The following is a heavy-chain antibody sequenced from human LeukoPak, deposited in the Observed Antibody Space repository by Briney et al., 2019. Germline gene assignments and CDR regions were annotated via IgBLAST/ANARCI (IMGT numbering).Heavy chain of an antibody. CDR2: ISGSYST. CDR3: AKASSMGV. Sequence: TGGALRLSCAASGFTFSIYAMSWVRQAPGKGLEWVSSISGSYSTYYADSVKGRFTISRDNSKNTLYLQMNSPRAEDTALYYSAKASSMGVWGKGTPVTVSS. CDR1: GFTFSIYA. V-gene: IGHV3-23*01. J-gene: IGHJ6*03.